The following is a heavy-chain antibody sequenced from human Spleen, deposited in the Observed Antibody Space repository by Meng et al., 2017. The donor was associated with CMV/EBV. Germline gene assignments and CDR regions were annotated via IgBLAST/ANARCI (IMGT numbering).Heavy chain of an antibody. V-gene: IGHV4-39*01. J-gene: IGHJ4*02. CDR1: GGSISSSSYY. CDR2: IYYSGST. D-gene: IGHD3-10*01. CDR3: ARRGTVFFDY. Sequence: TCTAAGGSISSSSYYWGWIRQPPGKGLEWIGSIYYSGSTYYNPSLKSRVTISVDTSKNQFSLKLSSVTAADTAVYYCARRGTVFFDYWGQGTLVTVSS.